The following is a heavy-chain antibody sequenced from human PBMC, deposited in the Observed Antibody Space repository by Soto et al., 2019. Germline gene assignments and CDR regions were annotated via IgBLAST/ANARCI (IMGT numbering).Heavy chain of an antibody. CDR3: ARGPSGDKVHY. D-gene: IGHD7-27*01. CDR1: GGSITSDDSC. J-gene: IGHJ4*02. CDR2: IFDSGTT. Sequence: SETLSLTCTVSGGSITSDDSCWSWIRQPPGEGLEWIGHIFDSGTTYTNPSLRSQVAISLDTSKKHFSLNLKSVTAVYTAVYYCARGPSGDKVHYWGQGALVTVSS. V-gene: IGHV4-30-4*01.